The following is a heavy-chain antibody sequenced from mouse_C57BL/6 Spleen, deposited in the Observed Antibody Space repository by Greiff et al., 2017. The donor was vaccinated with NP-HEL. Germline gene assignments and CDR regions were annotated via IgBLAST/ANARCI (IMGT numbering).Heavy chain of an antibody. CDR2: IYPGDGDT. CDR1: GYAFSSSW. V-gene: IGHV1-82*01. Sequence: VKLQQSGPELVKPGASVKISCKASGYAFSSSWMNWVKQRPGKGLEWIGRIYPGDGDTNYNGKFKGKATLTADKSSSTAYMQLSSLTSEDSAVYFCASYGNYGFDYWGQGTTLTVSS. J-gene: IGHJ2*01. CDR3: ASYGNYGFDY. D-gene: IGHD2-1*01.